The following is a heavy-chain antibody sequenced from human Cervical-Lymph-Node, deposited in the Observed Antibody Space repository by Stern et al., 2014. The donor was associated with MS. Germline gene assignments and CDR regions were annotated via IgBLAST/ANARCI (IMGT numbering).Heavy chain of an antibody. D-gene: IGHD3-10*01. Sequence: QLQLQESGPGLVMPSETLSLTCSVSGDSVRSNSYRWVWSRQPPGKGLEWIGSVDYTGTTFYTPSLESRVTISLDTSKNQFSLDLSSATPADTAIYYCARQYGSGWDYWGQGILVTVSS. CDR2: VDYTGTT. CDR1: GDSVRSNSYR. CDR3: ARQYGSGWDY. J-gene: IGHJ4*02. V-gene: IGHV4-39*01.